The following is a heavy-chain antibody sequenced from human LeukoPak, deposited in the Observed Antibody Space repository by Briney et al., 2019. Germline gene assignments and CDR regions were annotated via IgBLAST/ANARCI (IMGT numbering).Heavy chain of an antibody. J-gene: IGHJ4*02. CDR2: ISAYNGNT. CDR3: ARDPLRGPFDY. CDR1: GYTFTSYG. Sequence: ASVKVSCKASGYTFTSYGISWVRQAPGQGLEWMGWISAYNGNTNYAQKLQGRVTMTTDTSTSTAYMELRSLRSVDTALSSRARDPLRGPFDYWGQGTLVTVSS. V-gene: IGHV1-18*01.